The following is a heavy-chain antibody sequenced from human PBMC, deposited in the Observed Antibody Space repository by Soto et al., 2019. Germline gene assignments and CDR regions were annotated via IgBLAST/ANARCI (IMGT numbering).Heavy chain of an antibody. D-gene: IGHD2-15*01. J-gene: IGHJ4*02. V-gene: IGHV3-23*01. CDR1: GFTFSSYA. CDR2: ISGSGGST. Sequence: GGSLTLSCAASGFTFSSYAMSWVRQAPGKGLEWVSAISGSGGSTYYADYVKGRFTISRDNSKNTLNLQMNSLRAEDTAVYNYGKDRRVVVEAATLVFQFDYWGQGTRVTVSS. CDR3: GKDRRVVVEAATLVFQFDY.